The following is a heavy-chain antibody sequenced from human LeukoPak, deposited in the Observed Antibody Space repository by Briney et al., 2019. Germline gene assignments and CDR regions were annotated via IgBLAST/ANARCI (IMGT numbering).Heavy chain of an antibody. CDR1: ERTFSSYA. Sequence: ASVKVSYKASERTFSSYAISWVRQAPGQGLEWMGRIIPILGIANYAQKFQGRVTITADKSTSTAYMELSSLRSEDTAVYYCARDRYYDSSGPTNWFDPWGQGTLVTVSS. CDR2: IIPILGIA. J-gene: IGHJ5*02. CDR3: ARDRYYDSSGPTNWFDP. V-gene: IGHV1-69*04. D-gene: IGHD3-22*01.